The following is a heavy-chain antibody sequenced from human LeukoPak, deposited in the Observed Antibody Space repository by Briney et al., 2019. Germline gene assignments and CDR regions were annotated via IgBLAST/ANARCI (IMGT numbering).Heavy chain of an antibody. V-gene: IGHV4-59*01. J-gene: IGHJ2*01. CDR1: GGSISSYY. CDR3: ARDPPWYFDL. CDR2: IYYSGST. Sequence: SETLSLTCTVSGGSISSYYWSWIRQPPGKGLEWIGYIYYSGSTNYNPSLRSRVTISVDTSKNQFSLKLSSVTAADTAVYYCARDPPWYFDLWGRGTLVTVSS.